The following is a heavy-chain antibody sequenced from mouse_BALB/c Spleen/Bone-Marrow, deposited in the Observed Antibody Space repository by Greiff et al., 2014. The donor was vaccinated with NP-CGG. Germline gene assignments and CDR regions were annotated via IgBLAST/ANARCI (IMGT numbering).Heavy chain of an antibody. CDR1: GFNIKDYY. CDR3: ASGYYGSSPYWYFDV. D-gene: IGHD1-1*01. J-gene: IGHJ1*01. CDR2: IDPENGNT. Sequence: VQLQQSGAELVRPGALVKLSCKASGFNIKDYYMHWVKQRPEQGLEWIGWIDPENGNTICDPKFQGKASITADTSSNTAYLQLSSLTSEDTAVYYCASGYYGSSPYWYFDVWGAGTTVTVSS. V-gene: IGHV14-1*02.